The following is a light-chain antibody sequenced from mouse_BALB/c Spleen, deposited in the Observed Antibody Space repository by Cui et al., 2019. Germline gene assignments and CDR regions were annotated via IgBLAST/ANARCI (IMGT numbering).Light chain of an antibody. CDR1: SSVSY. CDR3: QQWSSYPRT. J-gene: IGKJ1*01. Sequence: QLVLTQPPAIMPASPGATVTLTCSSSSSVSYMYWYQQKPGSSPRLLIDDTSNLASGVPVRFSGSGSGTSYSLTISRMEAEDAATYYCQQWSSYPRTFGGGTKLEIK. V-gene: IGKV4-55*01. CDR2: DTS.